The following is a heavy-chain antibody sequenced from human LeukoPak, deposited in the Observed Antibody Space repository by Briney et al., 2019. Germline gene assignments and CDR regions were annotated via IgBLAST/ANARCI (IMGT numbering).Heavy chain of an antibody. CDR2: IHYSGST. D-gene: IGHD2-2*02. V-gene: IGHV4-59*11. Sequence: PSETLSLTSSGSNGSISSHFWTWLRQPPGKGLEWIGHIHYSGSTNYNPSLKSRVTMSLDTSKNQFSLKLTSVTAADTAIFYCARLRPLLDQLLYFAFDSWGQGTLVTVSS. CDR1: NGSISSHF. CDR3: ARLRPLLDQLLYFAFDS. J-gene: IGHJ4*02.